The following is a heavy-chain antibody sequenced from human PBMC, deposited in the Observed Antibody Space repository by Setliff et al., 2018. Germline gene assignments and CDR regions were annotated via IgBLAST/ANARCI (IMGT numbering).Heavy chain of an antibody. CDR2: FRPSGKT. CDR1: GSAISSGHY. D-gene: IGHD4-17*01. Sequence: SETLSLTCAVSGSAISSGHYWGWIRQPPGKGLEWMGSFRPSGKTYYNPSLNSRVTISVDTSKKQFSLKVTSVTAADTAVYYCVRDAGDGYGVDAYAGGGFDFWGQGTMVTVSS. J-gene: IGHJ3*01. V-gene: IGHV4-38-2*02. CDR3: VRDAGDGYGVDAYAGGGFDF.